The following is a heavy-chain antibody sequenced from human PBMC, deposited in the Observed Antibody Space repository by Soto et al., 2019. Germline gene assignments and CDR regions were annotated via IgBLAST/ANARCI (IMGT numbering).Heavy chain of an antibody. Sequence: QLQLQESGPGLVKPSETLSLTCTVSGGSISSSSYYWGWIRQPPGKGLEWIGSIYYSGSTYYNPSPQSRATISVDTATNPVSLKLSSVTAADTAVYCRASHAVHSGGFTDYWGQGPLVTVSS. D-gene: IGHD6-19*01. CDR2: IYYSGST. CDR1: GGSISSSSYY. J-gene: IGHJ4*02. V-gene: IGHV4-39*01. CDR3: ASHAVHSGGFTDY.